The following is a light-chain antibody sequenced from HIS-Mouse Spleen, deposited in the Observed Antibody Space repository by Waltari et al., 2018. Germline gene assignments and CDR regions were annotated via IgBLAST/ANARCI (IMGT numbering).Light chain of an antibody. Sequence: QSVLTQPPSASGTPGQRVTISCSGSSSNIGSNTVNWYQQRPGTAPKLLIYTNNQRPSGVPDRFAGAKSGTSASLAISGLQSEDEADYYCAARDDSLNGVVFGGGTKLTVL. CDR3: AARDDSLNGVV. V-gene: IGLV1-44*01. CDR1: SSNIGSNT. J-gene: IGLJ2*01. CDR2: TNN.